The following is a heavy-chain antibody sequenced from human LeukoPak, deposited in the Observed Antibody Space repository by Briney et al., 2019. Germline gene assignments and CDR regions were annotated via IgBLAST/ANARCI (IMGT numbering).Heavy chain of an antibody. CDR1: GASIRSGDHH. D-gene: IGHD3-22*01. CDR3: ARGGGGYTLYSFDY. Sequence: SQTLSLTCSVSGASIRSGDHHWSWLRQSPGKGLEWIGYIYFSGSRSSNPSLRSRLTISVDTSKNQFSLKLNSVTAADTALYYCARGGGGYTLYSFDYWGQGALVTVSS. CDR2: IYFSGSR. V-gene: IGHV4-30-4*08. J-gene: IGHJ4*02.